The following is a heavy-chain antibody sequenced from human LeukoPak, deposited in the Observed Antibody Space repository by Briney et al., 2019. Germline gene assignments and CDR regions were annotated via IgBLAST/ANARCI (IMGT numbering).Heavy chain of an antibody. CDR2: IWYDGSNK. J-gene: IGHJ6*02. D-gene: IGHD6-19*01. CDR3: ARDVRYSSGWYNYYYFYGMDV. CDR1: VCTFCSYR. V-gene: IGHV3-33*01. Sequence: PGRCLRLSCAASVCTFCSYRMHWVRKAPCKGLEWVAVIWYDGSNKYYADSVKGRFTISRDNSKNTLYLQMNSLRAEDTAVYYCARDVRYSSGWYNYYYFYGMDVWGQGTTVTVSS.